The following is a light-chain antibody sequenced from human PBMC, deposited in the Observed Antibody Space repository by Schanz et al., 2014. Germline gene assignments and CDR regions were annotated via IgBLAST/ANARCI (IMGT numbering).Light chain of an antibody. CDR3: QHYHSWPYT. Sequence: EIVMTQSPATLSVSLGERATLSCRATQSVSSNLAWYQQAPGQAPRLLIYGASTRATGVPARFSGSGSETEFTLTISSLQSEDFAVYYCQHYHSWPYTFGQGSKLDIK. J-gene: IGKJ2*01. CDR2: GAS. V-gene: IGKV3-15*01. CDR1: QSVSSN.